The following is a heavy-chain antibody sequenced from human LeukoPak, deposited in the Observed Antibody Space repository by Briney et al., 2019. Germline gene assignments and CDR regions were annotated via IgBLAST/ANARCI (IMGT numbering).Heavy chain of an antibody. D-gene: IGHD2-2*01. CDR1: GFTFSDHY. Sequence: GGSLRLSCAASGFTFSDHYMDWVRQAPGKGLEWVGRTRNKANSYTTEYAASVKGRFTISRDDSENSLYLQMNSLKTEDTAVYYCARDLAMPYLNAFDIWGQGTMVTVSS. CDR3: ARDLAMPYLNAFDI. V-gene: IGHV3-72*01. J-gene: IGHJ3*02. CDR2: TRNKANSYTT.